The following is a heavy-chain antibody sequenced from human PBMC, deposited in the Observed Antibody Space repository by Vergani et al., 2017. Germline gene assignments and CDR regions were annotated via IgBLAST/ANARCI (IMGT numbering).Heavy chain of an antibody. V-gene: IGHV1-69*04. CDR2: IIPILGIA. CDR1: GGTFSSYA. D-gene: IGHD4-11*01. J-gene: IGHJ3*02. Sequence: QVQLVQSGAEVKKPGSSVKVSCKTSGGTFSSYAISWVRQAPGQWLEWMGRIIPILGIANYAQKFQGRVTITADKSTSTAYMELSSLRSEDTAVDYCARDGVTTIGLDAFDIWGQGTMVTVSS. CDR3: ARDGVTTIGLDAFDI.